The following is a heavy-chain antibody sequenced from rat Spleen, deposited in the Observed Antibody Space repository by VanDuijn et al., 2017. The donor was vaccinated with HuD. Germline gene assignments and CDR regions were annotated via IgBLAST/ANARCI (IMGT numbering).Heavy chain of an antibody. D-gene: IGHD5-1*01. J-gene: IGHJ2*01. CDR1: GFSLTSYH. CDR3: TREHNWGFDY. Sequence: QVQLKESGPGLVQPSQTLSLTCTVSGFSLTSYHVSWVRQSPGKGLEWMGVIWTGGNTANNSALKSRLSISRDTSKNQVFLKMNSLQTDDTAIYYCTREHNWGFDYWGQGVMVTVSS. V-gene: IGHV2-43*01. CDR2: IWTGGNT.